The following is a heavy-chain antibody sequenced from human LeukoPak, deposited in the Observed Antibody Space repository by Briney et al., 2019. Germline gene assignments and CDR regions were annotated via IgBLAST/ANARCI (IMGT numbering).Heavy chain of an antibody. Sequence: GGTLRLSCAASGFTFSSYGMSWVRQAPGKGLEWVSAISGSGGSTYYADSVKGRFTISRDNAKNSLYLQMNSLRAEDTAVYYCARDMVVQGFDYWGQGTLVTVSS. D-gene: IGHD2-15*01. CDR3: ARDMVVQGFDY. CDR2: ISGSGGST. J-gene: IGHJ4*02. CDR1: GFTFSSYG. V-gene: IGHV3-23*01.